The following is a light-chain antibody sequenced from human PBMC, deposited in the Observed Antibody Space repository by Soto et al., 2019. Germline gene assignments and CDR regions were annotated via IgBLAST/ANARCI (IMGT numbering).Light chain of an antibody. Sequence: QSALTQPASVSGSPGQSITISCTGTSNDVGNGYDSVSWYQHHPGKAPKLIIYEVVNRPSGVSNRFSGSKSGNTASLTISGLRSEDEADYYCAAWDDSLSGGVFGGGTKLTVL. V-gene: IGLV2-14*01. J-gene: IGLJ3*02. CDR3: AAWDDSLSGGV. CDR1: SNDVGNGYDS. CDR2: EVV.